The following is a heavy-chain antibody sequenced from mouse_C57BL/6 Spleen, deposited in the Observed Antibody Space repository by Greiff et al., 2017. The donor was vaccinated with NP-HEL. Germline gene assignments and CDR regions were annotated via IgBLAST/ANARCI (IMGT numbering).Heavy chain of an antibody. Sequence: EVQLQQSGPELVKPGASVKMSCKASGYTFTDYNMHWVKQSHGKSLEWIGYINPNNGGTSYNQKFKGKATLTVNKSSSTAYMELRSLTSEDSAVYYCATDDYDGGTLYYYAMDYWGQGTSVTVSS. J-gene: IGHJ4*01. CDR1: GYTFTDYN. V-gene: IGHV1-22*01. D-gene: IGHD2-4*01. CDR2: INPNNGGT. CDR3: ATDDYDGGTLYYYAMDY.